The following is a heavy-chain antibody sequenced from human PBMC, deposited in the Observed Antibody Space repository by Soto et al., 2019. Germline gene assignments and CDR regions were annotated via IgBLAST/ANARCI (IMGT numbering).Heavy chain of an antibody. CDR1: GGSISSYY. V-gene: IGHV4-4*07. CDR3: ARGGDSSGWYNEIYYYYYGMDV. CDR2: IYTSGST. J-gene: IGHJ6*02. D-gene: IGHD6-19*01. Sequence: PSETLSLTCTVSGGSISSYYWSWIRQPAGQGLEWIGRIYTSGSTNYNPSLKSRVTMSVDTSKNQFSLKLSSVTAADTAVYYCARGGDSSGWYNEIYYYYYGMDVWGQGTTVTVSS.